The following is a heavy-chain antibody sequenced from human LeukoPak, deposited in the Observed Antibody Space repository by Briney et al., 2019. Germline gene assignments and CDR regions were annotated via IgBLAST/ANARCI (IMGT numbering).Heavy chain of an antibody. Sequence: GGSLRLSCAASGFIFSDYYMSWIRQAPGKGLEWVSYISSSGSIIYYADSVKGRFTISRDNAKNSLYLQMNSLRAEDTAVYYCARAQESNGWALSVYGMDVWGQGTTVTVSS. CDR1: GFIFSDYY. CDR2: ISSSGSII. V-gene: IGHV3-11*01. D-gene: IGHD6-19*01. J-gene: IGHJ6*02. CDR3: ARAQESNGWALSVYGMDV.